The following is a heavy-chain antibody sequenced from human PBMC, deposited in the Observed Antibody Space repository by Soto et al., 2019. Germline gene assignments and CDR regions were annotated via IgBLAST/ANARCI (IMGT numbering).Heavy chain of an antibody. CDR1: GFTFSSYA. V-gene: IGHV3-30-3*01. J-gene: IGHJ4*02. CDR2: ISYDGSNK. D-gene: IGHD1-26*01. Sequence: GGSLRLSCAASGFTFSSYAMHWVRQAPGKGLEWVAVISYDGSNKYSADSVKGRFTISRDNSKNTLYLQMNSLRAEDTAVYYCASGDESSGSYPPALDYWGQGTLVTVSS. CDR3: ASGDESSGSYPPALDY.